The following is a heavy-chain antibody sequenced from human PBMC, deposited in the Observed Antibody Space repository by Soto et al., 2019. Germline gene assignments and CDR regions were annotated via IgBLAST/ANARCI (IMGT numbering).Heavy chain of an antibody. J-gene: IGHJ4*02. CDR1: GFTFSSYW. D-gene: IGHD3-22*01. V-gene: IGHV3-74*01. CDR2: INSDGSST. Sequence: GGSLRLSCAASGFTFSSYWMHWVRQAPGKGLVWVSRINSDGSSTSYADSVKGRFTISRDNAKNTLYLRMNSLRAEDTAVYYCARVKYNDSSGRYDYWGQGTLVTVSS. CDR3: ARVKYNDSSGRYDY.